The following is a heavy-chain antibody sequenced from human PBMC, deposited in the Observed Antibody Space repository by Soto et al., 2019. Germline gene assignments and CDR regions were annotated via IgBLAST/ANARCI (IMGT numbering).Heavy chain of an antibody. CDR1: GFSFSDFP. Sequence: EVHLVVSGGGFVQPGESLKLSCTASGFSFSDFPIDWVRQAPGKGLEWVGRIRTRADDYATTYGESVKVASTISRDDSKNTAYLQMDSLKTDDTAVYYCASFRAWGQGILVTVSS. J-gene: IGHJ5*02. CDR2: IRTRADDYAT. CDR3: ASFRA. V-gene: IGHV3-73*02.